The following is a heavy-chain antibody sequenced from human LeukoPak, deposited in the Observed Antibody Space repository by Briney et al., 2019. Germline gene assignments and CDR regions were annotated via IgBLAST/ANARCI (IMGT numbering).Heavy chain of an antibody. CDR1: GFTFSSYG. CDR3: ARARSDY. J-gene: IGHJ4*02. CDR2: IKQDGSEK. Sequence: GGSLRLSCAASGFTFSSYGMSWVRQAPGKGLEWVANIKQDGSEKYYVDSVKGRFTISRDNAKNSLYLQMNSLRAEDTAVYYCARARSDYWGQGTLVTVSS. V-gene: IGHV3-7*01.